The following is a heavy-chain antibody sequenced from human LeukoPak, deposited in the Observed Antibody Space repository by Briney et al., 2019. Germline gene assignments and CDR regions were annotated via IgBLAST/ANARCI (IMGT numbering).Heavy chain of an antibody. CDR2: ISNIRSHI. CDR1: GFTFSTSA. V-gene: IGHV3-21*06. J-gene: IGHJ4*02. D-gene: IGHD1-26*01. Sequence: GGSLRLSCAASGFTFSTSAMTWVRQAPGKGLEWVSSISNIRSHIYYADSVRGRFTISRDNANNVLYLQMNSLRAEDTAVYYCARDPTYYLRSGYFDSWGQGTLVTVSS. CDR3: ARDPTYYLRSGYFDS.